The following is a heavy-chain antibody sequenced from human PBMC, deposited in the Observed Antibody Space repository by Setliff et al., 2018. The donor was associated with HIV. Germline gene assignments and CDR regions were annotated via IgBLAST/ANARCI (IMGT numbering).Heavy chain of an antibody. CDR3: ARVATGPESFDI. CDR2: ISYSGNT. V-gene: IGHV4-59*11. J-gene: IGHJ3*02. Sequence: SETLSLTCTVSGGSISNRYWSWIRQPPGKELEWVGSISYSGNTDQNPSLKSRVTISQDTSNNQFSLKLSSVTAADTAVYYCARVATGPESFDIWGQGTMVTVSS. D-gene: IGHD3-9*01. CDR1: GGSISNRY.